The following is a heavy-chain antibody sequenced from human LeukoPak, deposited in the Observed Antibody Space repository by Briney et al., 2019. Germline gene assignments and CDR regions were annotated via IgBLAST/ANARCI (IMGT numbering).Heavy chain of an antibody. J-gene: IGHJ6*03. D-gene: IGHD2/OR15-2a*01. Sequence: GGSLRLSCEASGFTFNNYVMSWVRQAPGKGLEWVSSIIPSGGRTNYAESVKGRFTISRDNSKNTVDLQMNTLRAEDAAVYYCAKGEDGFEYYYYMDGWGKGTTVTVSS. CDR2: IIPSGGRT. CDR1: GFTFNNYV. V-gene: IGHV3-23*01. CDR3: AKGEDGFEYYYYMDG.